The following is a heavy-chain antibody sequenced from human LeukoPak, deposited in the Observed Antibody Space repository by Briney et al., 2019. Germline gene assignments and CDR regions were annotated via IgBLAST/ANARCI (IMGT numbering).Heavy chain of an antibody. J-gene: IGHJ6*03. CDR2: INPKSGGT. CDR3: ARDLVLRGTMVRGVIGEYYYYYYMDV. V-gene: IGHV1-2*02. CDR1: AYTFTGYY. Sequence: ASVKVSCKASAYTFTGYYMHWVRQAPGQGLEWMGWINPKSGGTNYAQKFQGRVTMTRDTSITTAYMELRRLTSDDTAVYYCARDLVLRGTMVRGVIGEYYYYYYMDVWGKGTTVTVSS. D-gene: IGHD3-10*01.